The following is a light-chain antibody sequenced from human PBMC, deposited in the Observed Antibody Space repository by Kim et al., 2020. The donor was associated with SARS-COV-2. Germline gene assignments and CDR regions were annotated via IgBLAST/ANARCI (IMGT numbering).Light chain of an antibody. V-gene: IGLV1-40*01. CDR2: GNK. J-gene: IGLJ3*02. CDR1: SSNIGAGYD. CDR3: QSHDTSLSAWV. Sequence: QSVLTQPPSVSGAPGQRVSISCTGSSSNIGAGYDVHWYQQCPGEAPKLLIYGNKNRPSGVPDRFSGSKSGTLASLTITGLQAEDEAHYYCQSHDTSLSAWVFGGGTQLTVL.